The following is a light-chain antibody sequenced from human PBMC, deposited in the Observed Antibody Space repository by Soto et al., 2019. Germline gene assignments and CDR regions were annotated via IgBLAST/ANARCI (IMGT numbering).Light chain of an antibody. CDR2: DAS. Sequence: DIQMTQFPSSLVSSVGDRVTITFPAGQDISHFLNWYQQKPGKAPNLLIYDASNLETGVPSRFSGSGSGTDFTFTISSLQPEDIATYYCRQYDDLPPTFGQGTRLEIK. CDR1: QDISHF. J-gene: IGKJ5*01. V-gene: IGKV1-33*01. CDR3: RQYDDLPPT.